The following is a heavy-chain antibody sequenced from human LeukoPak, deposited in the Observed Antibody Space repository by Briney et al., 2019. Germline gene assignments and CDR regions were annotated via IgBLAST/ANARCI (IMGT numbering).Heavy chain of an antibody. V-gene: IGHV4-59*08. CDR3: ARLGAGYNWGYYYYYGMDV. CDR1: GGSISSYY. CDR2: IYYSGST. Sequence: PSETLSLTCTVSGGSISSYYWSWIRQPPGKGLEWIGYIYYSGSTNYNPSLKSRVTISVDTSKNQFSLKLSSVTAADTAVYYCARLGAGYNWGYYYYYGMDVWGQGTTVTVSS. J-gene: IGHJ6*02. D-gene: IGHD5-24*01.